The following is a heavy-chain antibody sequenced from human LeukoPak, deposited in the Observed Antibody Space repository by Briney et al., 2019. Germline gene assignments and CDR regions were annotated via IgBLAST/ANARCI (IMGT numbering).Heavy chain of an antibody. CDR3: ARSAGWLYD. CDR2: IIPMIATA. J-gene: IGHJ4*02. CDR1: EDTLRNVA. D-gene: IGHD3-22*01. V-gene: IGHV1-69*06. Sequence: SVKVSCKTTEDTLRNVAFSWVRQAPGQGLEWLGGIIPMIATASYSQKFQGRVSINADKSTNTVYMELSSLKLEDTAVYHCARSAGWLYDWGQGTLVIVSS.